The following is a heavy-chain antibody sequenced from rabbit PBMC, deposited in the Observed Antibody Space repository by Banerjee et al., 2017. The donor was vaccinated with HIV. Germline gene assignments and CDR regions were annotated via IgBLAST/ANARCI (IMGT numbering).Heavy chain of an antibody. J-gene: IGHJ4*01. CDR3: ARGGGYDGYGYNL. V-gene: IGHV1S45*01. CDR2: INTSSGST. D-gene: IGHD6-1*01. Sequence: QEQLEESGGDLVKPEGSLTLTCTASGFSFSNKYVMCWVRQAPGKGLEWIACINTSSGSTYYANWAKGRFTISKTSSTTVTLQMTSLTAADTATYFCARGGGYDGYGYNLWGPGTLVTVS. CDR1: GFSFSNKYV.